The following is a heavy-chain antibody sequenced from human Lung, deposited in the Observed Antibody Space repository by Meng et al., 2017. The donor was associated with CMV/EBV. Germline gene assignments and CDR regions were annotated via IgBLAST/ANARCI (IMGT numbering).Heavy chain of an antibody. CDR2: ISSSSSHI. Sequence: ESXKISCAASGFTFSSYTMDWVRQAPGKGLEWVSSISSSSSHIYYTDSVKGRFTISRDNAENSLYLQMNSLRAEDTAVYYCAGDWGPFDFWGQGTLVTVSS. D-gene: IGHD3-16*01. CDR3: AGDWGPFDF. J-gene: IGHJ4*02. V-gene: IGHV3-21*01. CDR1: GFTFSSYT.